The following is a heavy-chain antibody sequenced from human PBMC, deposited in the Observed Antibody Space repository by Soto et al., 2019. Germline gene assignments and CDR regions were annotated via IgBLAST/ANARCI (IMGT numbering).Heavy chain of an antibody. CDR3: ARASPAARSPKYYFDY. CDR1: GYSISSGYY. J-gene: IGHJ4*02. V-gene: IGHV4-38-2*01. CDR2: IYHSGST. D-gene: IGHD6-6*01. Sequence: SETLSLTCAVSGYSISSGYYWGFIRQPPGKGLEWIGSIYHSGSTYYNPSLKSRVTISVDTSKNQFSLKLSSVTAADTAVYYCARASPAARSPKYYFDYWGQGTLVTVSS.